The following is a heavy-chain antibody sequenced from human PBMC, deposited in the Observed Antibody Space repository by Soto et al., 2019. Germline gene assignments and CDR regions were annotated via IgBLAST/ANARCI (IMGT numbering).Heavy chain of an antibody. CDR3: AKLVGGVKAIGAPGDWLDP. CDR1: GFMFSGYG. D-gene: IGHD3-3*01. Sequence: QVQLVESGGGVVQPGDSLRLSCAASGFMFSGYGMHWIHQATGKGLEWVAVISHDGSEKYYGDSVKGRCTVSRDNSNNTLFLTIDSLRAEDTAVYYCAKLVGGVKAIGAPGDWLDPWGQGTLVTVSS. V-gene: IGHV3-30*18. CDR2: ISHDGSEK. J-gene: IGHJ5*02.